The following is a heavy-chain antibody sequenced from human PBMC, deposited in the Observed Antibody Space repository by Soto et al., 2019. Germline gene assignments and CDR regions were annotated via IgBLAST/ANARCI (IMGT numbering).Heavy chain of an antibody. CDR3: ARCPQHPNTADPYAVEV. Sequence: QVQLVQSGTEVKKPGASVKVSCKASGGTFSRSGFHWVRQAPGQGLEWMGMIVPSVDTTNYAQKLQARVTISADQFTTTVYMELRSLRSEDTAVYYCARCPQHPNTADPYAVEVWGKGTRVIVSS. CDR2: IVPSVDTT. D-gene: IGHD2-21*02. J-gene: IGHJ6*04. CDR1: GGTFSRSG. V-gene: IGHV1-69*18.